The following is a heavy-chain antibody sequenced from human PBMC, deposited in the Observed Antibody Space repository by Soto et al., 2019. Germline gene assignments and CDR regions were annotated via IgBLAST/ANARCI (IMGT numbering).Heavy chain of an antibody. Sequence: QVRLQEWGPGLVKPSQTLSLKCSVSGGSITTGGRYWSWIRQLPGKGLEWIGDIYYSGNTYYNASLKSRVTISVEAAKHQFSLNLSSVTAADTAVYYCAQALVFTGGDGFDIWGQGRLVTVSS. CDR3: AQALVFTGGDGFDI. CDR1: GGSITTGGRY. CDR2: IYYSGNT. D-gene: IGHD1-1*01. V-gene: IGHV4-31*02. J-gene: IGHJ3*02.